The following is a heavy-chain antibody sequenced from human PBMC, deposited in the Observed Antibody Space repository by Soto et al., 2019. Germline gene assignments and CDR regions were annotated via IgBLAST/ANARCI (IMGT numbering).Heavy chain of an antibody. CDR2: MNPKSGYT. CDR3: ARVMGSVDF. J-gene: IGHJ4*02. D-gene: IGHD1-26*01. Sequence: QVQLVQSGAEVKKPGTSVRISCKTSGYTFSNYDINWVRQAAGQGLEWMGWMNPKSGYTGSARNFQGRVTMTRDTYMTTAYMELSSLRPEDTAMYYCARVMGSVDFWGQGTLVTVSS. V-gene: IGHV1-8*01. CDR1: GYTFSNYD.